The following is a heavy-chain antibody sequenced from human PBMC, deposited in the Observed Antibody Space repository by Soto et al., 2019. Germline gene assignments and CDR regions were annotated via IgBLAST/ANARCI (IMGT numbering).Heavy chain of an antibody. Sequence: QVQLVQSGAEVKKPGSSVKVSCKASGGTFSSYTISWVRRAPGQGLEWMGRIIPILGIANYAQKFQGRVTITADKSTSTAYMELSSLRSEDTAVYYCAREMAYYYDSSGYFCGSFDYWGQGTLVTVSS. D-gene: IGHD3-22*01. CDR3: AREMAYYYDSSGYFCGSFDY. V-gene: IGHV1-69*08. CDR2: IIPILGIA. CDR1: GGTFSSYT. J-gene: IGHJ4*02.